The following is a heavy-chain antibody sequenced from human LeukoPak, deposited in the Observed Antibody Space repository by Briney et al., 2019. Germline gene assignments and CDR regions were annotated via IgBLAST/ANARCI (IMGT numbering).Heavy chain of an antibody. V-gene: IGHV3-11*01. Sequence: GGSLRLSCAASGFTFSDYYMSWIRQAPGKGLEWVSYISSSGSTIYYADSVKGRFTISRDNAKNSLYLQMNSLRAEDTAVYYCAKDHFTVVGASFDYWGQGTLVTVSS. D-gene: IGHD2-15*01. CDR3: AKDHFTVVGASFDY. CDR1: GFTFSDYY. CDR2: ISSSGSTI. J-gene: IGHJ4*02.